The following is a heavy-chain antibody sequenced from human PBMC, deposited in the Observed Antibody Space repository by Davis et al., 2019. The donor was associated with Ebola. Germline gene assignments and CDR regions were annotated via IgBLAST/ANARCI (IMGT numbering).Heavy chain of an antibody. D-gene: IGHD2-15*01. CDR3: AKGHYEYCSGGSCYSSNDAFDI. CDR2: FGTGGDT. V-gene: IGHV3-23*01. CDR1: GFIFRNYV. Sequence: GESLKISCETSGFIFRNYVMSWVRQAPGKGLEWVSTFGTGGDTYYADSVKGRFAISRDNSRGTLYLQMNSLRAEDTALYYCAKGHYEYCSGGSCYSSNDAFDIWGQGTMVTVSS. J-gene: IGHJ3*02.